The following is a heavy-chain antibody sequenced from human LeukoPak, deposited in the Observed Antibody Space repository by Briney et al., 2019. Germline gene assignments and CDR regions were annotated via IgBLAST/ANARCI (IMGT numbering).Heavy chain of an antibody. J-gene: IGHJ4*02. Sequence: GGSLRLSCAASGFTFSSYGMHWVRQAPGKGLEWVAVISYDGSNKYYADSVKGRFTISRDNSKNTLYLQMSSLRAEDTAVYYCAKDAVGYSSGWYRWYFDYWGQGTLVTVSS. V-gene: IGHV3-30*18. D-gene: IGHD6-19*01. CDR1: GFTFSSYG. CDR2: ISYDGSNK. CDR3: AKDAVGYSSGWYRWYFDY.